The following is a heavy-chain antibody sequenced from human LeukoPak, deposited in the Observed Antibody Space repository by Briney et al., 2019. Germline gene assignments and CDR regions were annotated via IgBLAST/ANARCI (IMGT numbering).Heavy chain of an antibody. J-gene: IGHJ3*02. D-gene: IGHD3-10*01. V-gene: IGHV3-23*01. CDR1: GFTVSSNY. CDR2: ISGSGGST. Sequence: GGSLRLSCAASGFTVSSNYMSWVRQAPGKGLEWVSAISGSGGSTYYADSVKGRFTISRDNSKNTLYLQMNSLRAEDTAVYYCASNYGSGGYRNAFDIWGQGTMVTVSS. CDR3: ASNYGSGGYRNAFDI.